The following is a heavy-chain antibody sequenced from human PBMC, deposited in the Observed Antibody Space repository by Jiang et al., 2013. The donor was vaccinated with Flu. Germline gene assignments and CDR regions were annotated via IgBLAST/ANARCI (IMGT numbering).Heavy chain of an antibody. Sequence: SCKGSGYSFTSYWISWVRQMPGKGLEWMGRIDPSDSYTNYSPSFQGHVTISADKSISTAYLQWSSLKASDTAMYYCARHVACSSTSCYSNDAFDIWGQGTMVTVSS. J-gene: IGHJ3*02. D-gene: IGHD2-2*02. CDR1: GYSFTSYW. CDR3: ARHVACSSTSCYSNDAFDI. CDR2: IDPSDSYT. V-gene: IGHV5-10-1*01.